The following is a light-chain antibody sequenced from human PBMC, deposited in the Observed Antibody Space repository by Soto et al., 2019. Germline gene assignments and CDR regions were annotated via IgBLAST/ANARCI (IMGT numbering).Light chain of an antibody. V-gene: IGLV1-44*01. Sequence: QSVLTQPPSASATPGQTVTISCSGRYSNIGSNFVSWYQRPPGTAPKLLIYSINQRPSGVPDRFSGSKSGTSASLTISGLQSEDEADYFCSSWDDSLDGPVFGGGTKLTVL. CDR3: SSWDDSLDGPV. CDR1: YSNIGSNF. J-gene: IGLJ3*02. CDR2: SIN.